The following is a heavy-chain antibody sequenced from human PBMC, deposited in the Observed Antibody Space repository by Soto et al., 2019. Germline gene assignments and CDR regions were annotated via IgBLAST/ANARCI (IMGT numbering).Heavy chain of an antibody. D-gene: IGHD3-3*01. CDR3: ARSADYDFWSGYAPTYYYYMDV. CDR2: ISSNGGST. J-gene: IGHJ6*03. V-gene: IGHV3-64*01. Sequence: GSLRLSCAASGFTFSSYAMHWVRQAPGKGLEYVSAISSNGGSTYYANSVKGRFTISRDNSKNTLYLQMGSLRAEDMAVYYCARSADYDFWSGYAPTYYYYMDVWGKGTTVTVSS. CDR1: GFTFSSYA.